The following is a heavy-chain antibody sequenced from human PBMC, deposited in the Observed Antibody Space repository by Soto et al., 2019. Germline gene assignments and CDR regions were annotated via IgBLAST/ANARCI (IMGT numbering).Heavy chain of an antibody. CDR3: AREITKALTGDLPNDAFDI. D-gene: IGHD7-27*01. Sequence: ASVKVSCKASGYTFTGYYMHWVRQAPGQGLEWMGWINPNSGGTNYAQKFQGWVTMTRDTSISTAYMELSRLRSDDTAVYYCAREITKALTGDLPNDAFDIWGQGTMVTVSS. CDR2: INPNSGGT. CDR1: GYTFTGYY. V-gene: IGHV1-2*04. J-gene: IGHJ3*02.